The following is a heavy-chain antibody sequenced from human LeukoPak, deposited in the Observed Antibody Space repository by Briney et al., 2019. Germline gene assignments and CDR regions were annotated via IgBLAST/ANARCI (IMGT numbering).Heavy chain of an antibody. CDR3: AKDVKSDGVWDIGH. D-gene: IGHD2-15*01. Sequence: QTGGSLRLSCAASGFTFSSYSMNWVRQAPGKGLEWVTGIYGSGGGQTFYADSVRGRFIISRDDSRNLVFLHMDRLRVEDTGLYYCAKDVKSDGVWDIGHWGQGTVVTVSS. CDR2: IYGSGGGQT. CDR1: GFTFSSYS. J-gene: IGHJ4*02. V-gene: IGHV3-23*01.